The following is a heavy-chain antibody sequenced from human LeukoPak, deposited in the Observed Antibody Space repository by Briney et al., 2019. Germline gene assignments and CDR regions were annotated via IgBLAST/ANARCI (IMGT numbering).Heavy chain of an antibody. J-gene: IGHJ4*02. CDR2: IYSSGNT. CDR1: GGSITSYY. CDR3: ARRYCSSTTCYGYFDY. V-gene: IGHV4-4*07. D-gene: IGHD2-2*01. Sequence: SETLSLTCTVSGGSITSYYWSWTRQPAGKGLEWIGRIYSSGNTNYNPSLKSRVTMSVDTSKNQFSLKLSSVTAADTAVYYCARRYCSSTTCYGYFDYWGQGTLVTVSS.